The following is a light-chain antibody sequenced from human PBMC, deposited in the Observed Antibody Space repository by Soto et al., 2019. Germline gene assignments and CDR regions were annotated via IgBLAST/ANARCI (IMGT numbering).Light chain of an antibody. Sequence: VMTQSPAILSVSPGEGATLSCRASQSVSTNLAWYQQKPGQAPRLLIDGTSTRATGTPDRFSGSGSGTEVTLTISRLQSEDFAVYFCQQYNDWPYTFAQGTKLEIK. V-gene: IGKV3-15*01. CDR2: GTS. CDR3: QQYNDWPYT. CDR1: QSVSTN. J-gene: IGKJ2*01.